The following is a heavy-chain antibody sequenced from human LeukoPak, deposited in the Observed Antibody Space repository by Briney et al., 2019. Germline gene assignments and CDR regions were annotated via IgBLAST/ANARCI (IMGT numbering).Heavy chain of an antibody. V-gene: IGHV3-53*01. CDR3: ARLGGYGIEYFQH. CDR2: IYSGGST. CDR1: GFTVSSNY. J-gene: IGHJ1*01. Sequence: GGSLRLSRAASGFTVSSNYMSWVRQAPGKGLEWVSVIYSGGSTYYADSVKGRFTISRDNSKNTLYLQMNSLRAEDTAVYYCARLGGYGIEYFQHWGQGTLVTVSS. D-gene: IGHD5-18*01.